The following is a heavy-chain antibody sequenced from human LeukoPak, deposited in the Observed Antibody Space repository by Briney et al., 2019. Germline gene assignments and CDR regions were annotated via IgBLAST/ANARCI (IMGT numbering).Heavy chain of an antibody. Sequence: SETLSLTCTVSGGHISSYYWSWIRQPPGKGLEWIGYIYYSGSTNYNPSLKSRVTISVDTSKNQFSLKLSSVTAADTAVYYCARDDYGSGILGYWGQGTLVTVSS. CDR1: GGHISSYY. CDR3: ARDDYGSGILGY. D-gene: IGHD3-10*01. CDR2: IYYSGST. V-gene: IGHV4-59*01. J-gene: IGHJ4*02.